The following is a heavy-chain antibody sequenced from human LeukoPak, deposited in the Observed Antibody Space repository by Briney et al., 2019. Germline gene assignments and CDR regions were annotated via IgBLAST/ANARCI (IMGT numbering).Heavy chain of an antibody. CDR3: ARLGVDTKPTDY. Sequence: ASVKVSCKASGYTFTGYYMHWVRLAPGQGLEWMGWINPNIGGTNYAQKCQGRVTMTRDTSISTAYMELSRLRSDDTAVYYGARLGVDTKPTDYWGQGTLVTVSS. CDR1: GYTFTGYY. CDR2: INPNIGGT. D-gene: IGHD5-18*01. J-gene: IGHJ4*02. V-gene: IGHV1-2*02.